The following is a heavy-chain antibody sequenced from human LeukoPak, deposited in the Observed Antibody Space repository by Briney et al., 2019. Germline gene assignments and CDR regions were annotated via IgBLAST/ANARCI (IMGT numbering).Heavy chain of an antibody. CDR1: GGSISSSSYY. D-gene: IGHD3-22*01. CDR2: IYYSGST. V-gene: IGHV4-39*07. CDR3: ARAVAYYDSTRSTRGFDY. Sequence: SETLSLTCTVSGGSISSSSYYWGWIRQPPGKGLEWIGSIYYSGSTYYNPSLKSRVTISVDTSKNQFSLKLSSVTAADTAVYYCARAVAYYDSTRSTRGFDYWGQGTLVTVSS. J-gene: IGHJ4*02.